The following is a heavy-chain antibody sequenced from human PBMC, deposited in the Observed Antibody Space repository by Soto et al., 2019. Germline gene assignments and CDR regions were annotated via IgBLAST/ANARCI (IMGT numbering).Heavy chain of an antibody. V-gene: IGHV1-69*01. CDR1: GGTFSSYA. J-gene: IGHJ4*02. Sequence: QVQLVQSGAEVKKPGSSVKVSCKASGGTFSSYAISWVRQAPGQGLEWMGGIIPIFGTANYAQKFQGRVTITADESTSTAYVELSSLGSEDTAVYYCARGGGDYVWGSYRHTTLDYWGQGTLVTVSS. D-gene: IGHD3-16*02. CDR3: ARGGGDYVWGSYRHTTLDY. CDR2: IIPIFGTA.